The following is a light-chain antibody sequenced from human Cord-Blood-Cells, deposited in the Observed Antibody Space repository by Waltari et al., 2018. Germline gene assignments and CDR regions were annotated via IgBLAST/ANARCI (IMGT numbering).Light chain of an antibody. CDR3: QTWGTGIHV. Sequence: QLVITQSPSASASLGASVKLTCTLSSWHSNYAIAWHQQQPEKGPRYLMKLNSDGSHSKGDGIPDRFSGSSSGAERYLTISSLQSEDEADYYCQTWGTGIHVFGGGTKLTVL. J-gene: IGLJ3*02. CDR1: SWHSNYA. V-gene: IGLV4-69*01. CDR2: LNSDGSH.